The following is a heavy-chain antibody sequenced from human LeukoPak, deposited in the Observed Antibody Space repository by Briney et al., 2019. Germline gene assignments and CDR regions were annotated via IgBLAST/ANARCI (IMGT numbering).Heavy chain of an antibody. CDR3: AKDLNREYSCGLFDC. D-gene: IGHD5-18*01. Sequence: PGGSVRLSCAASGFTFSDYYMSWIRQAPGKGLEWVSYISCRSYTNYADSVKGGFTISRDNAKNSLYLQMTSLRAEDTAVYYCAKDLNREYSCGLFDCWGQGTLVTV. J-gene: IGHJ4*02. V-gene: IGHV3-11*05. CDR2: ISCRSYT. CDR1: GFTFSDYY.